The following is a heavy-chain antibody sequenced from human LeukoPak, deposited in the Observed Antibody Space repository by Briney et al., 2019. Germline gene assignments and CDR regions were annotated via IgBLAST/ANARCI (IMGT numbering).Heavy chain of an antibody. CDR1: GFTFNIYT. J-gene: IGHJ3*02. CDR2: IGSSSRYI. V-gene: IGHV3-21*01. CDR3: ARDCSSSAFDI. Sequence: GGSLRLSCAASGFTFNIYTMTWVRQAPGKGLEWVSSIGSSSRYIYYADSVKGRFTISRDNDKNSVYLQMNSLRAEDTAVYYCARDCSSSAFDIWGQGTVVTVSS. D-gene: IGHD2-15*01.